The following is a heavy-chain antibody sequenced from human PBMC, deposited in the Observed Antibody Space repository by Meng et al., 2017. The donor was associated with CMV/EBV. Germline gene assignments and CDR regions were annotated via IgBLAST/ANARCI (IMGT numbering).Heavy chain of an antibody. CDR3: TRRGYSSSSNFDY. D-gene: IGHD6-6*01. V-gene: IGHV3-15*06. J-gene: IGHJ4*02. Sequence: RRGDSEEEGKGREREKGMRRRGGRKKKEEREKGRKTIRRDDSKNTAYKKMNSLKTEETAVYYCTRRGYSSSSNFDYWGQGTLVTVSS. CDR2: MRRRGGRK.